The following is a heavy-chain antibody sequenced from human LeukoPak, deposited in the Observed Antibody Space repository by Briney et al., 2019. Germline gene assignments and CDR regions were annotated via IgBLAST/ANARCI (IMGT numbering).Heavy chain of an antibody. V-gene: IGHV4-30-4*01. Sequence: PSQTLSLTCTVSGGSISSGDYYWSWIRQPPGKGLEWIVYIYYSGSTYYNPSLKSRVTIPVDTSKNQFSLKLSSVTAADTAVYYCARECSGGSCYSVIDYWGQGTLVTVSS. CDR1: GGSISSGDYY. D-gene: IGHD2-15*01. CDR2: IYYSGST. CDR3: ARECSGGSCYSVIDY. J-gene: IGHJ4*02.